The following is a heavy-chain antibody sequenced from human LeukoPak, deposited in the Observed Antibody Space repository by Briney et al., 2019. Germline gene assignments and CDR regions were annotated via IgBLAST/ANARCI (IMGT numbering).Heavy chain of an antibody. CDR3: ARDYFDSSDYPQTYYYYYMDV. V-gene: IGHV3-7*01. D-gene: IGHD3-22*01. J-gene: IGHJ6*03. CDR1: GFTFRMYW. CDR2: INQDGTEK. Sequence: GGSLRLSCAASGFTFRMYWMSWVRQAPGKGLEWVASINQDGTEKQYVDSRAGRFNISRDNAKSSLCLQLNSLRAEDTAIYYCARDYFDSSDYPQTYYYYYMDVWGKGTTVTVSS.